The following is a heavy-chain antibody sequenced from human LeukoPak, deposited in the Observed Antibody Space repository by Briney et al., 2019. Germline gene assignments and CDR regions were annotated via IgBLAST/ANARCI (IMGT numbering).Heavy chain of an antibody. J-gene: IGHJ5*01. Sequence: PSETLSLTCAVSGYSIRSSYHRGWIRQPPVKGLEWIGRIHHSGTNYSNPSLKSRITTSVDTSKNQFSLKVTSVTASDTAVYYCARHEDYYSSTGTVDSWGQGILVTVSS. CDR2: IHHSGTN. CDR3: ARHEDYYSSTGTVDS. D-gene: IGHD1-1*01. V-gene: IGHV4-38-2*01. CDR1: GYSIRSSYH.